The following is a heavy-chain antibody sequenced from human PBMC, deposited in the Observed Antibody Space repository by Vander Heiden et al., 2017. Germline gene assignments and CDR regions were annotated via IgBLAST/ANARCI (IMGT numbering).Heavy chain of an antibody. V-gene: IGHV3-30-3*01. CDR2: ISYDGSNK. J-gene: IGHJ4*02. D-gene: IGHD3-22*01. Sequence: QVQLVEAGGGVVQPGRSLRLSCAASGFTFSRYAMHWVRQAPGKGLEWVAVISYDGSNKYYADSVKGRFTISRDNSKNTLYLQMNSLRAEDTAVYYCAREGYYDSSGYYYDFDYWGQGTLVTVSS. CDR3: AREGYYDSSGYYYDFDY. CDR1: GFTFSRYA.